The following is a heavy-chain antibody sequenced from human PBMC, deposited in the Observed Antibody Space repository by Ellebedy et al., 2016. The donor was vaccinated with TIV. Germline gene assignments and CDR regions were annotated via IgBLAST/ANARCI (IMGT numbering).Heavy chain of an antibody. CDR3: SRRHPLEWGWRFDY. CDR2: IYPGDSAT. J-gene: IGHJ4*02. V-gene: IGHV5-51*01. D-gene: IGHD3-3*01. Sequence: GESLKISCKGSGYSFTSYWIGWVRQMPGKGLEWMGIIYPGDSATRYSPSFQGQVHISADKSISTAYLQWSSLKASYTAMYYCSRRHPLEWGWRFDYWGQGTLVTVSS. CDR1: GYSFTSYW.